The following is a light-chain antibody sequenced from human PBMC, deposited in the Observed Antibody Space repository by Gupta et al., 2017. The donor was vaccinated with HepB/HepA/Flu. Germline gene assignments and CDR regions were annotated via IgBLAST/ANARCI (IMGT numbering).Light chain of an antibody. J-gene: IGKJ1*01. CDR3: QQCSDCPRT. V-gene: IGKV3-11*01. CDR2: DAS. CDR1: QSISSY. Sequence: EIVLTQSAATLSLSPGERATLSCTASQSISSYLGWYQQKPGQAPRLLIYDASNRATGIPARFSGSGSGTQFTLTISSLEPEDFAVYYCQQCSDCPRTFGQGTKVEIK.